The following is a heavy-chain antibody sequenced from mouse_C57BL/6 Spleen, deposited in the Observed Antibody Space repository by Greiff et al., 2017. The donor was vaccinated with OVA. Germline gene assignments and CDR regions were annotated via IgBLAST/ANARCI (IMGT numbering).Heavy chain of an antibody. Sequence: EVQLVESGGGLVKPGGSLKLSCAASGFTFSDYGMHWVRQAPEKGLEWVAYISSGSITIYYADTVKGRFTISRDNAKNTLFLQMTSLRSEDTAMYYCARIYYGSSYYFDVWGTGTTVTVSS. D-gene: IGHD1-1*01. CDR2: ISSGSITI. V-gene: IGHV5-17*01. J-gene: IGHJ1*03. CDR1: GFTFSDYG. CDR3: ARIYYGSSYYFDV.